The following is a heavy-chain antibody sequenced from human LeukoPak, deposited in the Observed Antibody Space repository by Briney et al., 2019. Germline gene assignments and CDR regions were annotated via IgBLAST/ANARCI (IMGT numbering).Heavy chain of an antibody. Sequence: PGGSLRLSCAASGFTVSGNSMSWVRQAPGKGLEWVSSISSSSSYIYYADSVKGRFTISRDNAKNSLYLQMNSLRAEDTAVYYCARDWVALYYDYSNWFDPWGQGTLVTVSS. CDR3: ARDWVALYYDYSNWFDP. D-gene: IGHD3-3*01. CDR2: ISSSSSYI. CDR1: GFTVSGNS. J-gene: IGHJ5*02. V-gene: IGHV3-21*01.